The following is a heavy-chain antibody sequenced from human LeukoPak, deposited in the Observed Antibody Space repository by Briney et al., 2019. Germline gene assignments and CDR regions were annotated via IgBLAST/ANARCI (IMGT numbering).Heavy chain of an antibody. CDR1: GYSISSGYY. D-gene: IGHD3-16*01. V-gene: IGHV4-61*01. J-gene: IGHJ4*02. CDR2: IYYSGST. Sequence: SETLSLTCTVSGYSISSGYYWNWIRQPPGKGLEWIGFIYYSGSTNYNPSLKSPVTISLDTSKNQFSLRLSSVTAADTAVYYCARKVRGYDYWGQGTLVTVSS. CDR3: ARKVRGYDY.